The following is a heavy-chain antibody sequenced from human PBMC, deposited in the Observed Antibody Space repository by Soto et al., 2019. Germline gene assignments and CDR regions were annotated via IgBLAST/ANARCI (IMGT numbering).Heavy chain of an antibody. V-gene: IGHV1-8*01. CDR1: GYTFTSYD. CDR3: ARGRVVRYFDWILSLGGMDV. Sequence: ASEEVSCKASGYTFTSYDINWVRQATGQGLEWMGWMNPNSGNTGYAQKFQGRVTMTWNTSISTAHINLSSLRSEDTAVYYCARGRVVRYFDWILSLGGMDVWGQGTTVTVSS. J-gene: IGHJ6*02. CDR2: MNPNSGNT. D-gene: IGHD3-9*01.